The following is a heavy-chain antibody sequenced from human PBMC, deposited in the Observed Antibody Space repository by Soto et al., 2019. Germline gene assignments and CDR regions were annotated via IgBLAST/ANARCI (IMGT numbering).Heavy chain of an antibody. J-gene: IGHJ4*02. CDR1: GGTFSSYA. V-gene: IGHV1-69*13. Sequence: GASVEVSCKASGGTFSSYAISWVRQAPGQGLEWMGGIIPIFGTANYAQKFQGRVTITADESTSTAYMELSSLRSEDTAVYYCARVNSGYDSVHFDYWGQGTLVTVSS. CDR3: ARVNSGYDSVHFDY. CDR2: IIPIFGTA. D-gene: IGHD5-12*01.